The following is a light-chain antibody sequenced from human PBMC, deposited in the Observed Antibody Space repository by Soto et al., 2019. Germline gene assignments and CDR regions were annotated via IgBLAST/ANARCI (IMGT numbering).Light chain of an antibody. CDR2: DSN. J-gene: IGLJ1*01. V-gene: IGLV1-40*01. Sequence: QSVLTQPPSVSGAPGQRVIISCTGSSSNIGAGRDVHWYRQFPGEAPKFLISDSNHRPSGVPDRFSVSKSGASASLAITGLRVEDEGDYFCQSYGTSLSGLYVFGTGTKV. CDR1: SSNIGAGRD. CDR3: QSYGTSLSGLYV.